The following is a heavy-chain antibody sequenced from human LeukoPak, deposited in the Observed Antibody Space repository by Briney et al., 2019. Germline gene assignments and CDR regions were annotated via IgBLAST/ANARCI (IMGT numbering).Heavy chain of an antibody. CDR3: ARQVSPIFGVVNDYYMDV. V-gene: IGHV4-34*01. Sequence: PSETLSLTCAVYGGSFSGYYWSWIRQPPGKGLEWIGEINHSGSTNYNPSLKSRVTISVDTSKNQFSLKLSSVTAADTAVYYCARQVSPIFGVVNDYYMDVWGKGTTVTVSS. CDR2: INHSGST. J-gene: IGHJ6*03. CDR1: GGSFSGYY. D-gene: IGHD3-3*01.